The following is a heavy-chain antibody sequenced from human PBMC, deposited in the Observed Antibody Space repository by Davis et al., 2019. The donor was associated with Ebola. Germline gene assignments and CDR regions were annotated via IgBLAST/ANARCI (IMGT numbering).Heavy chain of an antibody. D-gene: IGHD2-21*01. V-gene: IGHV3-23*01. CDR3: AKDIRGEYFYYGMDV. Sequence: PGGSLRLSCAASGFTYSNFAMSWVRQAPGKGLEWVSRISGSGDSTYYADSVKGRFTISRDNSKNTLYLQMNSLRAEDTALYYCAKDIRGEYFYYGMDVWGQGTTVTVSS. CDR2: ISGSGDST. CDR1: GFTYSNFA. J-gene: IGHJ6*02.